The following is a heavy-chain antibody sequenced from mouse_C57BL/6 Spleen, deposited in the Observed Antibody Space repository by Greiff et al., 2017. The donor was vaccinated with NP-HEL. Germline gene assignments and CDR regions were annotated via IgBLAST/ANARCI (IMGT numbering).Heavy chain of an antibody. J-gene: IGHJ2*01. CDR1: GYSITSGYY. V-gene: IGHV3-6*01. D-gene: IGHD2-1*01. CDR3: ARIYYGKGEGFDY. CDR2: ISYDGSN. Sequence: EVKLQESGPGLVKPSQSLSLPCSVTGYSITSGYYWNWIRQFPGNKLEWMGYISYDGSNNYKPSLKNRISITRDTSKNQFFLKLNSVTTEDTATYYCARIYYGKGEGFDYWGQGTTLTVSS.